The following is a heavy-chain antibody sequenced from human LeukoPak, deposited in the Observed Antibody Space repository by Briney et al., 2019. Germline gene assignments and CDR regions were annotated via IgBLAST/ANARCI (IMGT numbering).Heavy chain of an antibody. Sequence: GGSLRLSCAASGFTFSSYWMHWVRQAPGKGLVWVSRINSDGSSTSYADSVKGRFTISRDNAKNTLYLQMNRLRAEDTAVYYCARVRSSGWSYFDYWGQGTLVAVSS. CDR2: INSDGSST. CDR1: GFTFSSYW. J-gene: IGHJ4*02. V-gene: IGHV3-74*01. CDR3: ARVRSSGWSYFDY. D-gene: IGHD6-19*01.